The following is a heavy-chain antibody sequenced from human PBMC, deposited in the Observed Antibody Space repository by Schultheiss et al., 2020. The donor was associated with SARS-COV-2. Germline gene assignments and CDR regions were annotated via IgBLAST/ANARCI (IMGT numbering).Heavy chain of an antibody. CDR3: ASTARYYFDY. CDR2: IYYSGST. V-gene: IGHV4-59*12. J-gene: IGHJ4*02. CDR1: GGSISSYY. D-gene: IGHD5-18*01. Sequence: SQTLSLTCTVSGGSISSYYWSWIRQPPGKGLEWIGYIYYSGSTNYNPSLKSRVTISVDTSKNQFSLKLSSVTAADTAVYYCASTARYYFDYWGQATLVTVSS.